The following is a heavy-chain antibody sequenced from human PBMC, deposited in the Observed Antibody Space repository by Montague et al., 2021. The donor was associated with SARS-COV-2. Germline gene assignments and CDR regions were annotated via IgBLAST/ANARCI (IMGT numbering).Heavy chain of an antibody. CDR1: GFPFSTSW. J-gene: IGHJ6*02. CDR2: IDPDGSTK. Sequence: SLSLSASGFPFSTSWMNWVRQTPEKGLEWVANIDPDGSTKSYVDSVKGRVTMTRDNAKNSLSLHINSLRVDDTAVYYCAGWFGEQNVWGQGTTVTVSS. D-gene: IGHD3-10*01. CDR3: AGWFGEQNV. V-gene: IGHV3-7*01.